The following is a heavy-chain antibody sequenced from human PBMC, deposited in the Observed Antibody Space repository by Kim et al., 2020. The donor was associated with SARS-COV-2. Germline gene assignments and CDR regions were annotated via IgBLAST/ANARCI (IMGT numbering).Heavy chain of an antibody. J-gene: IGHJ6*03. CDR2: INHSGST. D-gene: IGHD6-19*01. Sequence: SETLSLTCAVYGGSFSGYYWSWIRQPPGKGLEWIEEINHSGSTNYNPSLKSRVTISVDTSKNQFSLKLSSVTAADTAVYYCARGTRQWPVRGPYYYYMDV. CDR3: ARGTRQWPVRGPYYYYMDV. V-gene: IGHV4-34*01. CDR1: GGSFSGYY.